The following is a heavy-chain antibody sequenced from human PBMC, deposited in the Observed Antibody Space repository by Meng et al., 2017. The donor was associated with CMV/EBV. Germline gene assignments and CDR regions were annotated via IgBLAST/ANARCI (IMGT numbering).Heavy chain of an antibody. J-gene: IGHJ4*02. CDR1: GGSFSGYY. CDR3: ARVWDSGWDY. D-gene: IGHD3-22*01. Sequence: QVQLQLWGAGLLKPSETLSLPCAVYGGSFSGYYWSWIRQPPGKGLEWIGEINHSGSTNYNPSLKSRVTISVDTSKNQFSLKLSSVTAADTAVYYCARVWDSGWDYWGQGTLVTVSS. CDR2: INHSGST. V-gene: IGHV4-34*01.